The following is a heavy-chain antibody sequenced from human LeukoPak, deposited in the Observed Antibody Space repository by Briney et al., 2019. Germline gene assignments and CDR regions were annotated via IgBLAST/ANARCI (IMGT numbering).Heavy chain of an antibody. CDR2: ISTGSSYI. D-gene: IGHD3-9*01. J-gene: IGHJ4*02. Sequence: GGSLRLSCVASGFSFSTYGMHWVRQAPGKGLEWVSSISTGSSYIYSADSVKGRFTISRDNSKNTLYLQMNSLRAEDTAVYYCAKERVDWRYFDYWGQGTLVTVSS. CDR1: GFSFSTYG. CDR3: AKERVDWRYFDY. V-gene: IGHV3-21*01.